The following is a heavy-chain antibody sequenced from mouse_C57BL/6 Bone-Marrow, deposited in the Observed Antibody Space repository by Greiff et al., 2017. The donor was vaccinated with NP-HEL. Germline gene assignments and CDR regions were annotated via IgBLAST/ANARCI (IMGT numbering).Heavy chain of an antibody. Sequence: QVQLQQSGAELVRPGASVKLSCKASGYTFTDYYINWVKQRPGQGLEWIARIYPGSGNTYYNEKFKGKATLTAEKSSSTAYMQLSSLTSEDSAVYFCAGSSPYYFDDWGQGTTLTVAS. J-gene: IGHJ2*01. D-gene: IGHD1-1*01. CDR1: GYTFTDYY. V-gene: IGHV1-76*01. CDR2: IYPGSGNT. CDR3: AGSSPYYFDD.